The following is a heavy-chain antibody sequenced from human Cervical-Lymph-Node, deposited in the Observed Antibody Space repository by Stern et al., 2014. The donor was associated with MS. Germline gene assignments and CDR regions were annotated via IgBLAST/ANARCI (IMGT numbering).Heavy chain of an antibody. V-gene: IGHV1-46*04. D-gene: IGHD3-10*01. J-gene: IGHJ5*02. CDR3: ARSGLGGAVGS. Sequence: QVQLVQSGAEVKQPGASGKVSCKTSGYSFTRYDIHWVRQAPGQGLEWMGLIVPGVGSTTYAQTWQGRVSMTRDTSATTVYMELRSLRSEDTAVYYCARSGLGGAVGSWGQGTLVTVSA. CDR2: IVPGVGST. CDR1: GYSFTRYD.